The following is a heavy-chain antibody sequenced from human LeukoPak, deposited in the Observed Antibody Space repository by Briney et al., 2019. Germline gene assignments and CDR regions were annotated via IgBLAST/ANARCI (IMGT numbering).Heavy chain of an antibody. CDR1: GGSISSYY. D-gene: IGHD3-10*01. CDR2: IYYSGST. CDR3: ARSWGFGELVI. Sequence: SETLSLTCTVSGGSISSYYWNWIRQPPGKGLEWIGYIYYSGSTNYNPSLKSRVTISVDTSKNQFSLKLSSVTAADTAVYYCARSWGFGELVIWGQGTLVTVSS. J-gene: IGHJ4*02. V-gene: IGHV4-59*01.